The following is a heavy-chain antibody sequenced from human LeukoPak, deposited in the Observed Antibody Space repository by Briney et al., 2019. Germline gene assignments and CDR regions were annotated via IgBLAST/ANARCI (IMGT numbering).Heavy chain of an antibody. V-gene: IGHV4-30-2*01. CDR2: VYHSGST. Sequence: SETLSLTCAVSGGSISSCGYSWSWIRQPPGKGLEWIGYVYHSGSTYYNPSLKSRITISVDRSKNQFSLNLSSVTAADTAVYYCARSPGGGSSGYNYRTTYFDYWGQGTLVTVSA. J-gene: IGHJ4*02. CDR3: ARSPGGGSSGYNYRTTYFDY. D-gene: IGHD3-22*01. CDR1: GGSISSCGYS.